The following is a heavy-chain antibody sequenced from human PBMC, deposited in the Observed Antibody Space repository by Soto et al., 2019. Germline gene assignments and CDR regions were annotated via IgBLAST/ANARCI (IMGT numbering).Heavy chain of an antibody. CDR1: GGSISSGYYY. J-gene: IGHJ5*02. CDR3: ARDRLYNWFDP. Sequence: TLSLTFTVSGGSISSGYYYWSWIRQHPGKGLEWIGYIYYSGSTYYNPSLKSRVTISVDTSKNQFSLKLSSVTAADPAVYYCARDRLYNWFDPWGQGTLVTVSS. D-gene: IGHD2-15*01. V-gene: IGHV4-31*03. CDR2: IYYSGST.